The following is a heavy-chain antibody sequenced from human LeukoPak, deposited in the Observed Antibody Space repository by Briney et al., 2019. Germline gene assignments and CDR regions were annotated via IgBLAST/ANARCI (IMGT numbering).Heavy chain of an antibody. V-gene: IGHV1-2*06. D-gene: IGHD1-26*01. Sequence: ASVKVSCKASGYTYTGYYMHWVRQAPVQGLEWMGRINPNSGGTNYAQKFQGRVTMTRDTSISTAYMELSRLRSDDTAVYYCARTIVGATRHYYWGQGTLVTVSS. CDR2: INPNSGGT. J-gene: IGHJ4*02. CDR1: GYTYTGYY. CDR3: ARTIVGATRHYY.